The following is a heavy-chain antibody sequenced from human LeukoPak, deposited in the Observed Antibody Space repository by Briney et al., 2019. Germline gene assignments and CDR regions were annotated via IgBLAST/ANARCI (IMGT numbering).Heavy chain of an antibody. CDR1: GGSISSGGYY. J-gene: IGHJ6*02. CDR2: IYYSGST. V-gene: IGHV4-31*03. Sequence: SQTLSLTCTVSGGSISSGGYYWSWIRQHPGKGLEWIGYIYYSGSTYYNPSLKSRVTISVDTSKNQFSLKLSSVTAADTAVYYCARALHTDDTSCLGVWGQGTTVTVSS. D-gene: IGHD2-2*01. CDR3: ARALHTDDTSCLGV.